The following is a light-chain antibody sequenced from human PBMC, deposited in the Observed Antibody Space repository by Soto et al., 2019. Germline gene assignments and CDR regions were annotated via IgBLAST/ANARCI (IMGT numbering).Light chain of an antibody. CDR2: DTS. CDR1: QGVSGNY. J-gene: IGKJ1*01. V-gene: IGKV3-20*01. Sequence: EVVLTQSPGTLSLSPGERATLSCRASQGVSGNYFAWYQLRPGRAPRLLIYDTSSRATGIPDRFSGSGSGTDSTLTISRLEPEDFAVYYCQQCGGSPGAFDQGTKVEIK. CDR3: QQCGGSPGA.